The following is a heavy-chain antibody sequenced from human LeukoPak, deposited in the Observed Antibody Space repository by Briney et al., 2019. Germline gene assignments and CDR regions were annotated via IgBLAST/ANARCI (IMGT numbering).Heavy chain of an antibody. Sequence: GGSLRLSCAASGFTVSSNYMTWVRQAPGKGLEWVSIFYSGGSTYYADSVKGRFTISRDNSKNTLYLQMNSLRAEDTAVYYCAKDPRRYSRTGGYFDYWGQGTLVTVSS. J-gene: IGHJ4*02. D-gene: IGHD6-13*01. CDR1: GFTVSSNY. CDR2: FYSGGST. CDR3: AKDPRRYSRTGGYFDY. V-gene: IGHV3-66*01.